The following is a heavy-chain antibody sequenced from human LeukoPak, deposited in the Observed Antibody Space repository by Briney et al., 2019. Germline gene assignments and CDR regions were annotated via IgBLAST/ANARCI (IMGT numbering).Heavy chain of an antibody. Sequence: GGSLRLSCAASGFTVSTSYMAWFRQAPGKGLEWVSVLYVGGGSYYADSVRGRFIISRDISKDTVYLQMNSLRGEDTAVYYCARVQTIAGLFSWYWGQGTLVTVSS. CDR3: ARVQTIAGLFSWY. J-gene: IGHJ4*02. D-gene: IGHD5-24*01. CDR1: GFTVSTSY. V-gene: IGHV3-66*01. CDR2: LYVGGGS.